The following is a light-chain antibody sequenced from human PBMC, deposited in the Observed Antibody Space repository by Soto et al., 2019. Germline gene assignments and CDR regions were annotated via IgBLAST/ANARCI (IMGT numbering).Light chain of an antibody. V-gene: IGKV1-33*01. Sequence: DIQMTQSPSSLSASVGDRVSFTCQASQDISKFLNWYQHKPGQAPSLLIYDASRSQFGVPSRFSGSGSGTACTFTISSLHPEDNATYYYQQYDNRPFTFVRVTKVDVK. CDR2: DAS. J-gene: IGKJ3*01. CDR1: QDISKF. CDR3: QQYDNRPFT.